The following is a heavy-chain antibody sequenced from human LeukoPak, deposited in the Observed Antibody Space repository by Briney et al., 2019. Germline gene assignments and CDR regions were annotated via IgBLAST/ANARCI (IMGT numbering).Heavy chain of an antibody. J-gene: IGHJ6*03. D-gene: IGHD6-6*01. CDR2: IKQDGSEK. CDR3: ARGSIAAPYYYYFMDV. CDR1: GFTFSTYW. Sequence: GGSLRLSCAASGFTFSTYWMTRVRQAPGKGLEWVANIKQDGSEKYYVDSVKGRFTISRDNAKNSPYLQMNSLRAEDTAVYYCARGSIAAPYYYYFMDVWGKGTTVTVSS. V-gene: IGHV3-7*01.